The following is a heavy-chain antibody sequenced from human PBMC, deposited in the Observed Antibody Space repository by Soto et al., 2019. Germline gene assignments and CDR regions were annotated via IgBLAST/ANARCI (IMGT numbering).Heavy chain of an antibody. CDR3: ARHFNTAMFAGGMDV. V-gene: IGHV5-51*01. CDR2: IYPGDSDT. CDR1: GYSFTNYW. D-gene: IGHD5-18*01. Sequence: PGESLKISCTASGYSFTNYWIGWVRQMPGKGLEWMGIIYPGDSDTRYSPSFQGQVTISADKSISTAYLQWSSLKASDTAMYYCARHFNTAMFAGGMDVWGQGTTVTVSS. J-gene: IGHJ6*02.